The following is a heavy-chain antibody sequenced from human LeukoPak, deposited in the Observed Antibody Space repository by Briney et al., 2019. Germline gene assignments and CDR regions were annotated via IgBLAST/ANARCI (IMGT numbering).Heavy chain of an antibody. CDR2: IIPILGIA. Sequence: SVKVSCKASGYTFTSYGISWVRQAPGQGLEWMGRIIPILGIANYAQKFQGRVTITADKSTSTAYMELSSLRSEDTAVYYCARQLAGHWYFDYWGQGTLVTVSS. D-gene: IGHD6-6*01. J-gene: IGHJ4*02. V-gene: IGHV1-69*04. CDR1: GYTFTSYG. CDR3: ARQLAGHWYFDY.